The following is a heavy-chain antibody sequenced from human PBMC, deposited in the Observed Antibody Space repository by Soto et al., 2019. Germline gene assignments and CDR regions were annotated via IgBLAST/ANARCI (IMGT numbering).Heavy chain of an antibody. CDR3: AKTENYDFWSGPTFYFDY. J-gene: IGHJ4*02. D-gene: IGHD3-3*01. V-gene: IGHV3-23*01. Sequence: EVQLLESGGGLVQPGGSLRLSCAASGFTFSSYAMSWVRQAPGKGLEWVSAISGSGGSTYYADSVKGRFTISRDNSKNTLYLQMNSLIAEDTAVYYCAKTENYDFWSGPTFYFDYWGQGTLVTVSS. CDR1: GFTFSSYA. CDR2: ISGSGGST.